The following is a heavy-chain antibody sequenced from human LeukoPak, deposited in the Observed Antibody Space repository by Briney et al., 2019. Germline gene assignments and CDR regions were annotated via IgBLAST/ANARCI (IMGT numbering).Heavy chain of an antibody. J-gene: IGHJ4*02. D-gene: IGHD2-2*01. CDR3: ARRYCSGISCNPYFFDY. V-gene: IGHV5-51*01. Sequence: GESLKISCKGSGYTFTNYYIGWVRQMPGKGLEWIGIISPGDSEARYSPSFQGQVTISADKSISTAYLQWSSLKALDTAIYYCARRYCSGISCNPYFFDYWGQGTLVTVSS. CDR1: GYTFTNYY. CDR2: ISPGDSEA.